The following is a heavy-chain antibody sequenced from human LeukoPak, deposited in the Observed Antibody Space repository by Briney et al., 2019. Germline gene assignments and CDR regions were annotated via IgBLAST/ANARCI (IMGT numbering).Heavy chain of an antibody. J-gene: IGHJ4*02. CDR3: LRDRGYSTYDC. D-gene: IGHD6-13*01. Sequence: GSLILSCAASAFTFSNYWMHLVHQAPGTRPECVASIKQDGSEKYYVDSAKGRSTISSDKAMNSLYLQMTALRAEDTAVYYCLRDRGYSTYDCWGQGTLVTVSS. V-gene: IGHV3-7*01. CDR2: IKQDGSEK. CDR1: AFTFSNYW.